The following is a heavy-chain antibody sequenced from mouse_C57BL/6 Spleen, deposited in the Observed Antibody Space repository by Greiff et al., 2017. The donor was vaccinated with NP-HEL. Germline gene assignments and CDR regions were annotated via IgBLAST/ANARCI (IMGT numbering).Heavy chain of an antibody. CDR3: ASNWEGFAY. V-gene: IGHV1-64*01. CDR1: GYTFTSYW. Sequence: VKLQQPGAELVKPGASVKLSCKASGYTFTSYWMHWVKQRPGQGLEWIGMIHPNSGSTNYNEKFKSKATLTVDKSSSTAYMQLSSLTSEDSAVYYCASNWEGFAYWGQGTLVTVSA. J-gene: IGHJ3*01. CDR2: IHPNSGST. D-gene: IGHD4-1*01.